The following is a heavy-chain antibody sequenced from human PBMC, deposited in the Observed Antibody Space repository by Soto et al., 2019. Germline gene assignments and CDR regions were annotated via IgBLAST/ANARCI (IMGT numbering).Heavy chain of an antibody. V-gene: IGHV1-2*02. Sequence: QVQLVQSGAEVKKPGASVKVSCKASGYTFTGNYMHWVRQAPGQGLEWMGWIKPNSGGTNYAQKFQGRVNVTRDTSISTAYMELSRLRSDDTAVYYCARDGDSSSPFDIWGQGTMVTVSS. CDR3: ARDGDSSSPFDI. D-gene: IGHD6-6*01. CDR2: IKPNSGGT. CDR1: GYTFTGNY. J-gene: IGHJ3*02.